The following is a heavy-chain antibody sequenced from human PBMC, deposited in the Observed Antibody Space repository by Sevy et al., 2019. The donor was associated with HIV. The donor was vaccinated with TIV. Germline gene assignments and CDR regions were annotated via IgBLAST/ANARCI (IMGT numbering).Heavy chain of an antibody. D-gene: IGHD2-21*02. J-gene: IGHJ6*02. CDR2: TYSGGRT. Sequence: GGSLRLSCAASGFIVNSNYMSWVRQAPGKGLEWVSVTYSGGRTYTADSVKGRFTISRDNSKNTLYLQMNSLRAEETAVYYCARVLGRDSGYGMDVWGQGTTVTVSS. CDR3: ARVLGRDSGYGMDV. V-gene: IGHV3-53*01. CDR1: GFIVNSNY.